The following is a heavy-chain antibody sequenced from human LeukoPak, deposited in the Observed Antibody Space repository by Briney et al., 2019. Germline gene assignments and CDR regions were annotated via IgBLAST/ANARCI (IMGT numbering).Heavy chain of an antibody. CDR1: GYSFTSYW. CDR2: VYPGDSDT. CDR3: ARPALPTVTTSFFDY. J-gene: IGHJ4*02. D-gene: IGHD4-17*01. V-gene: IGHV5-51*01. Sequence: GESLKISCKGSGYSFTSYWIGWVRQMPGKGLEWMGIVYPGDSDTRYSPSFQGQVTISADKSISTAYLQWSSLKASDTAMYYCARPALPTVTTSFFDYWGQGTLVTVSS.